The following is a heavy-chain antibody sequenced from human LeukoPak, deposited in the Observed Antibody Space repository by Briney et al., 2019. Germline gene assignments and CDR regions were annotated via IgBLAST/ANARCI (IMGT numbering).Heavy chain of an antibody. Sequence: PGGSLRLSCAASGFIVSHNYMTWVRQAPGKGLEWISVIYIDGTTYYADSVKGRFTISRDLANNTLYLQMNTLRDEDTAVYYCARGPRYSFYWGQGTLVSVSS. D-gene: IGHD6-13*01. CDR3: ARGPRYSFY. CDR1: GFIVSHNY. CDR2: IYIDGTT. J-gene: IGHJ4*02. V-gene: IGHV3-53*01.